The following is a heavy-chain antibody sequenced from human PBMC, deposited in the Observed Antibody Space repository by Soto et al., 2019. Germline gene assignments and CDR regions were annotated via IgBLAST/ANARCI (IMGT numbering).Heavy chain of an antibody. CDR1: GGSISSRGYY. Sequence: QLQLQESGPGLVKPSETLSLTCTVSGGSISSRGYYWGWIRQPPGKGLEWIGTIYYSGSTYYNPSLQRPVTISVATSKNQFSLQLSSVTAGDTAVYYWATSTWFDPWGQGTLVTVSS. D-gene: IGHD2-2*01. J-gene: IGHJ5*02. V-gene: IGHV4-39*01. CDR2: IYYSGST. CDR3: ATSTWFDP.